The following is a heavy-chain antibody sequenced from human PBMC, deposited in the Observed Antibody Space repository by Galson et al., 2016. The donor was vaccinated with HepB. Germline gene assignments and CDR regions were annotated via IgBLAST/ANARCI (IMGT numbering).Heavy chain of an antibody. Sequence: TLSLTCTVSDASISGSGYYWTWIRQRPGMGLEWVGYIYYLGTSYYNPSLKNRVTISVDTSNNQFSLQLNSVTAADTAVYYCARVADYGQVDFWGQGILVAVSS. D-gene: IGHD4/OR15-4a*01. V-gene: IGHV4-31*03. CDR3: ARVADYGQVDF. CDR1: DASISGSGYY. CDR2: IYYLGTS. J-gene: IGHJ4*02.